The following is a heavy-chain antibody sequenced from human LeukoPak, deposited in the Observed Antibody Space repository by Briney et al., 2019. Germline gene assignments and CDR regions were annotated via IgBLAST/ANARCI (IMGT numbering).Heavy chain of an antibody. CDR1: GFSFSSYG. D-gene: IGHD1-1*01. CDR2: ISGGGSTT. Sequence: GGSLRLSCAASGFSFSSYGLNWVRQAPGKGLEWVSTISGGGSTTYYADSVKGRFTISRDNSKSMLYLQMNSLRAEDTAVYYCANRPRVGTATRDYWGQGTLVTVSS. CDR3: ANRPRVGTATRDY. J-gene: IGHJ4*02. V-gene: IGHV3-23*01.